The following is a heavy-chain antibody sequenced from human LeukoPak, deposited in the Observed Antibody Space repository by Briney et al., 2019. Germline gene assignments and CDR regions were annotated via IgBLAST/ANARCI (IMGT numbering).Heavy chain of an antibody. D-gene: IGHD4-11*01. CDR3: ASRTTVTNALSFDY. V-gene: IGHV4-34*01. CDR1: GGSFSGYY. CDR2: INHSGST. Sequence: SETPSLTCAVYGGSFSGYYWSWIRQPPGKGLEWIGEINHSGSTNYNPSLKSRVTISVDTSKNQFSLKLSSVTAADTAVYYCASRTTVTNALSFDYWGQGSLVIVSS. J-gene: IGHJ4*02.